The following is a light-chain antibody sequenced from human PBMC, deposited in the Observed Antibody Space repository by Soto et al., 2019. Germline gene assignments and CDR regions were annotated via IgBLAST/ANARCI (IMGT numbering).Light chain of an antibody. V-gene: IGLV1-40*01. J-gene: IGLJ1*01. Sequence: SVLRQPRSLAGAPGQRVTIAFTGSSSNIGAGHDVRWYHQLPGTAPKLLIYGNGNRPSGVPERFSGSKSGTSASLAITGLQAEDEADYYGQSYDSSLSGSEVFGTGTKVTVL. CDR3: QSYDSSLSGSEV. CDR1: SSNIGAGHD. CDR2: GNG.